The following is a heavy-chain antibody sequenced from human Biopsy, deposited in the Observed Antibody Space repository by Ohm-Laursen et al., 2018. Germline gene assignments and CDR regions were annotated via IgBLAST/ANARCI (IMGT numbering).Heavy chain of an antibody. D-gene: IGHD3-10*01. CDR2: IIPILGTV. CDR3: ASGNIGGVGLDV. CDR1: GDTFTTSA. Sequence: GASVKVSCKLSGDTFTTSAISWVRQVPGQGLDWMGRIIPILGTVDYGQNFQGRVTIRADTSTTFLELTSLRYDDTAVYYCASGNIGGVGLDVWGLGTTVTVSS. J-gene: IGHJ6*02. V-gene: IGHV1-69*04.